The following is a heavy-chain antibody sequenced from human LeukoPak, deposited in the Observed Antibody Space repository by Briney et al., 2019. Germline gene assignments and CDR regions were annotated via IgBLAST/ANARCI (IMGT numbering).Heavy chain of an antibody. CDR1: GFIISDYA. J-gene: IGHJ4*02. V-gene: IGHV3-64D*06. D-gene: IGHD6-13*01. CDR2: ISANGGSK. Sequence: GGSLRLSCSASGFIISDYAMHWVRQAPGKGLEYVSVISANGGSKYHADSVKGRFTISRDTSKNTLYLQMSSLRAEDTAMYYCVKDLYKGDSASWYFFHYWGQGTLVTVSS. CDR3: VKDLYKGDSASWYFFHY.